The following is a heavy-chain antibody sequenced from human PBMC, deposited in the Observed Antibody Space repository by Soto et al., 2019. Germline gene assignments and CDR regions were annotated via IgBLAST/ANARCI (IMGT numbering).Heavy chain of an antibody. CDR2: IYYSGST. D-gene: IGHD3-10*01. J-gene: IGHJ5*02. Sequence: SETLSLTCTVSGGSISSYYWSWIRQPPGKGLEWIGYIYYSGSTNYNPSLKSRVTISVDTSKNQFSLKLSSVTAADTAVYYCARGAERGRTYYYGSGSYSWFDPWGQGTLVTVSS. CDR3: ARGAERGRTYYYGSGSYSWFDP. CDR1: GGSISSYY. V-gene: IGHV4-59*01.